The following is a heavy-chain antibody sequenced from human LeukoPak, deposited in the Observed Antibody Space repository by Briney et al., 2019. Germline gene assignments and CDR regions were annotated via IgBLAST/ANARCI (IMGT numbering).Heavy chain of an antibody. CDR3: AIEMATINKYYFDY. D-gene: IGHD5-24*01. V-gene: IGHV1-69*01. CDR2: IIPIFGTA. CDR1: GGTFSSYA. J-gene: IGHJ4*02. Sequence: ASVKVSCKASGGTFSSYAISWVRQAPGQGLEWMGGIIPIFGTANYAQKFQGRVTITADESTSTAYMELSSLRSEDTAVYYCAIEMATINKYYFDYWGQGTLVTVSS.